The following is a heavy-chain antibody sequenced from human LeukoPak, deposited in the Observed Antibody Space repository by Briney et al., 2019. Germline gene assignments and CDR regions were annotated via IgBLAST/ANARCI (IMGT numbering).Heavy chain of an antibody. CDR3: VRVNGYCSSTSCLGGFDS. Sequence: GGSLRLSCVASGFTFSYHNINWVRQVPGRGLEWVSSISSSGDYKFYAPSLEGRFTISRDNARNSVFLQMTSPRAEDTAVYYCVRVNGYCSSTSCLGGFDSWGQGTLVTVSS. D-gene: IGHD2-2*03. V-gene: IGHV3-21*06. CDR2: ISSSGDYK. J-gene: IGHJ4*02. CDR1: GFTFSYHN.